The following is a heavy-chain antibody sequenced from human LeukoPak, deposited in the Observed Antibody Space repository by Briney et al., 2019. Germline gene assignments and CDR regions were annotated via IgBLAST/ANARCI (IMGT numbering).Heavy chain of an antibody. V-gene: IGHV4-39*07. CDR2: IYYSGST. CDR3: ARDGSSRDYYDSSGYRSWFDP. J-gene: IGHJ5*02. Sequence: PSETLSLTCTVSGGSISSSSYYWGWIRQPPGKGLEWIGGIYYSGSTYYNPSLKSRVTISVDTSKNQFSLKLSSVTAADTAVYYCARDGSSRDYYDSSGYRSWFDPWGQGTLVTVSS. D-gene: IGHD3-22*01. CDR1: GGSISSSSYY.